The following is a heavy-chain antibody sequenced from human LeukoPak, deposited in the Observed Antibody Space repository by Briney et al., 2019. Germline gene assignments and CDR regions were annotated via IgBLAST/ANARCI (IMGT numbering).Heavy chain of an antibody. V-gene: IGHV3-30*18. Sequence: PGGSLRLSCAASGFTFSNYGMHWVRQAPGKGLEWVAVISYDGNNKYFADSVKGRFTISRDNSKNTLYLQMNSLRAEDTTVYYCAKDRDYGSGSYYIDYWGQGTLVTVSS. CDR1: GFTFSNYG. CDR3: AKDRDYGSGSYYIDY. J-gene: IGHJ4*02. D-gene: IGHD3-10*01. CDR2: ISYDGNNK.